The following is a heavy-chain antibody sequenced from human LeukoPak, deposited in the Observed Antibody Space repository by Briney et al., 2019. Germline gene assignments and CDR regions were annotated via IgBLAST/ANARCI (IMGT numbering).Heavy chain of an antibody. J-gene: IGHJ4*02. D-gene: IGHD2-21*01. Sequence: GGSLRLSCAASGFTFSSYSMNWVRQAPGKGLEWVSAISGSGGSTYYADSVKGRFTISRDNSKNALYLQMNSLRSDDTAVYYCARLSGEAYFDYWGQGTLVTVSS. CDR2: ISGSGGST. V-gene: IGHV3-23*01. CDR3: ARLSGEAYFDY. CDR1: GFTFSSYS.